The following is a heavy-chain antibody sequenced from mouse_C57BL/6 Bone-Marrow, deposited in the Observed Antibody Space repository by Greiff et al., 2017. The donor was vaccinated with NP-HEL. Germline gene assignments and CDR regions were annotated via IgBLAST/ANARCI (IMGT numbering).Heavy chain of an antibody. D-gene: IGHD1-1*01. V-gene: IGHV1-5*01. CDR2: IYPGNSDT. J-gene: IGHJ1*03. CDR1: GYTFTSYW. CDR3: TRPAYYYGSSYWYFDV. Sequence: VQLQQSGTVLARPGASVKMSCKTSGYTFTSYWMHWVKQRPGQGLEWIGAIYPGNSDTSYNQKFKGKAKLTAVTSASTAYMELSSLTNEDSAVYYCTRPAYYYGSSYWYFDVWGTGTTVTVSS.